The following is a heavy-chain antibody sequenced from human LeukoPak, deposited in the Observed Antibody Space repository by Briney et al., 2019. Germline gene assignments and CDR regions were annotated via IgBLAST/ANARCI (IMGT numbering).Heavy chain of an antibody. Sequence: ASVKVSCKAAGYTCTSYYMHWVRQAPGQGLEWMGIINPSGGSTSYAQKFQGSVTMTRDTSTSTVYMGLSSLRSEDTAVYYSARDLSPRAFDIWGQGTMVTVSS. J-gene: IGHJ3*02. CDR2: INPSGGST. CDR3: ARDLSPRAFDI. V-gene: IGHV1-46*01. D-gene: IGHD3-16*02. CDR1: GYTCTSYY.